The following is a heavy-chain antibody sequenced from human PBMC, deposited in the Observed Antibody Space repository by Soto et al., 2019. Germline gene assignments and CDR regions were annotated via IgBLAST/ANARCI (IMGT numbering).Heavy chain of an antibody. V-gene: IGHV3-23*01. D-gene: IGHD6-19*01. CDR1: GFNFQNYD. J-gene: IGHJ3*02. CDR3: AYSCGWMDALDI. Sequence: EVQLLESGGGLVQPGGSLRLSCAGSGFNFQNYDMSWVRQAPGKGLEWVSGISRGGDDTYYADSVKGRFIISRDNSKNTLYLQSHSLRADDTAVFYCAYSCGWMDALDIWGQGTMVTVS. CDR2: ISRGGDDT.